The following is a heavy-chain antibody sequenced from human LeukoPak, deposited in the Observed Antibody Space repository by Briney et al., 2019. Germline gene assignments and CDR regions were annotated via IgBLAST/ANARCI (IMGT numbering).Heavy chain of an antibody. CDR1: SGSISSYY. V-gene: IGHV4-59*08. Sequence: KASETLSLTCTVSSGSISSYYWSWIRQPPGKGLEWIGYIYYSGSTNYNPSLKSRVTISVDTSKNQFSLKLSSVTAADTAVYYCASGGPGGYYPSYWGQGTLVTVSS. J-gene: IGHJ4*02. D-gene: IGHD3-3*01. CDR3: ASGGPGGYYPSY. CDR2: IYYSGST.